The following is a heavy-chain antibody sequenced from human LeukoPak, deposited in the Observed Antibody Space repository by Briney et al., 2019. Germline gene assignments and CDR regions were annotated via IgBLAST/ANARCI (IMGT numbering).Heavy chain of an antibody. D-gene: IGHD2-2*01. CDR1: GYTFTSYG. CDR3: ARVGLRQLLSYYFDY. CDR2: ISAYNGNT. J-gene: IGHJ4*02. Sequence: ASVKVSCKASGYTFTSYGISWVRQAPGQGLEWMGWISAYNGNTNYAQKLRGRVTMTTDTSTSTAYMELRSLRSDDTAVYYCARVGLRQLLSYYFDYWGQGTLVTVSS. V-gene: IGHV1-18*01.